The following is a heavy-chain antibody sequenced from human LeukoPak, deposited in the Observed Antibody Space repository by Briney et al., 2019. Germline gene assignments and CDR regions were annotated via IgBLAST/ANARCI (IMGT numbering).Heavy chain of an antibody. D-gene: IGHD3-10*01. CDR3: ARLLWFGELFRDAFDI. Sequence: SETLSLTCTVSGGSISSYYWSWIRQPPGKGLEWIGDIYYSGSTNYNPSLKSRVTISVDTSKNQFSLKLSSVTAADTAVYYCARLLWFGELFRDAFDIWGQGTMVTVSS. CDR1: GGSISSYY. CDR2: IYYSGST. V-gene: IGHV4-59*01. J-gene: IGHJ3*02.